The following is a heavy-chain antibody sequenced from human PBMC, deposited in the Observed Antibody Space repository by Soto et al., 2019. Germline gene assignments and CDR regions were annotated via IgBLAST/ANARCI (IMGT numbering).Heavy chain of an antibody. J-gene: IGHJ6*02. CDR1: GGSFSGYY. V-gene: IGHV4-39*01. CDR2: IYYSGST. CDR3: ASQQLVHYYYGMDV. Sequence: PSETLSLTCAVYGGSFSGYYWGWIRQPPGKGLEWIGSIYYSGSTYYNPSLKSRVTISVDTSKNQFSLKLSSVTAADTAVYYCASQQLVHYYYGMDVCGQGTTVTVSS. D-gene: IGHD6-13*01.